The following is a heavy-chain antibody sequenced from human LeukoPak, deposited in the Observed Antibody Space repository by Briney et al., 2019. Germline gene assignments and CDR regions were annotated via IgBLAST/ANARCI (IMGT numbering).Heavy chain of an antibody. CDR2: ISSSGSTYI. CDR3: ARAQIVLELGMDV. D-gene: IGHD3-3*01. Sequence: PGGSLRLSCAASGFPFSSYSMNWVRQAPGKGLECVSSISSSGSTYIYYADSVKGGFTISRDNAKNSLYLQMNSLRAEDTALYYCARAQIVLELGMDVWGKGTTVTVSS. CDR1: GFPFSSYS. J-gene: IGHJ6*03. V-gene: IGHV3-21*04.